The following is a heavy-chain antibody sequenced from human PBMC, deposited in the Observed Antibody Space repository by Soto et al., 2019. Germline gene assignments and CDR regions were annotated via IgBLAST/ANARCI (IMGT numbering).Heavy chain of an antibody. D-gene: IGHD4-17*01. CDR2: IYHSGST. V-gene: IGHV4-30-2*01. CDR3: ARGMTTVTTLDY. CDR1: GGSISCGGYS. J-gene: IGHJ4*02. Sequence: QLQLQESGSGLVKPSQTLSLTCAVSGGSISCGGYSWSWIRQPPAKGLEWIGYIYHSGSTNYNPSLKSRVTISQDRSKMPISLKLSSVTAAETAVYYCARGMTTVTTLDYWGQGTLVTVSS.